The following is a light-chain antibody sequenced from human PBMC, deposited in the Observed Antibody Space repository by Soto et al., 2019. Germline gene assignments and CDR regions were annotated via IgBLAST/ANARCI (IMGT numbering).Light chain of an antibody. Sequence: DIQMTQSPSSMSASVGDRVTITCRASQDISTWSAWYQQKPGKAPRLLIHSASTLQIGVPSRFSGSGSGTYFTLTISSLQPEDFATYFCQQVNNFPRTFGQGTKVAIK. CDR3: QQVNNFPRT. J-gene: IGKJ2*01. V-gene: IGKV1D-12*01. CDR2: SAS. CDR1: QDISTW.